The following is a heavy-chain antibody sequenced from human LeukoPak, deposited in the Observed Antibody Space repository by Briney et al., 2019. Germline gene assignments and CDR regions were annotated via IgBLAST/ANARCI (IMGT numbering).Heavy chain of an antibody. CDR1: GFTFSSYS. J-gene: IGHJ6*03. V-gene: IGHV3-48*01. Sequence: GGSLRLSCAASGFTFSSYSMNWVRQAPGKGLEWVSYISSSSSTIYYADSVKGRFTISRDNAKNSLYLQMNSLRAEDTAVYYCARDPNYDSSGYLPYYYYYYMDVWGKGTTVTVSS. CDR2: ISSSSSTI. CDR3: ARDPNYDSSGYLPYYYYYYMDV. D-gene: IGHD3-22*01.